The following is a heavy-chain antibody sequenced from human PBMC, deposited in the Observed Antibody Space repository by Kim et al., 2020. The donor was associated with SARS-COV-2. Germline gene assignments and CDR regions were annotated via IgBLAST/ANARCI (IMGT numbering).Heavy chain of an antibody. CDR2: IIPIFGTA. CDR3: ARDRTRYYYDSSGYYPRWYFDL. V-gene: IGHV1-69*13. Sequence: SVKVSCKASGGTFSSYAISWVRQAPGQGLEWMGGIIPIFGTANYAQKFQGRVTITADESTSTAYMELSSLRSEDTAVYYCARDRTRYYYDSSGYYPRWYFDLCGRGTLVTVSS. J-gene: IGHJ2*01. D-gene: IGHD3-22*01. CDR1: GGTFSSYA.